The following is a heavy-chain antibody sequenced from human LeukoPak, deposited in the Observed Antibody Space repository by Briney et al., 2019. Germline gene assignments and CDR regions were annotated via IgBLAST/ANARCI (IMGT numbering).Heavy chain of an antibody. CDR1: GGSISSYY. J-gene: IGHJ4*02. CDR3: ARENSGSYREFDY. Sequence: SETLSLTCTVTGGSISSYYWSWIRQPAGKGLEWIGRIYTSGSTNYNASLKSRVSMSVDTSKNQFSLKLSSVTAADTAVFYCARENSGSYREFDYWGQGTLVTVSS. CDR2: IYTSGST. V-gene: IGHV4-4*07. D-gene: IGHD1-26*01.